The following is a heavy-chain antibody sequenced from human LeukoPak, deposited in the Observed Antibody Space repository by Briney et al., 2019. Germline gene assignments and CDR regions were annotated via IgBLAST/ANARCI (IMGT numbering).Heavy chain of an antibody. Sequence: GGSLRLSCAASGFTFSSYAMSWVRQAPGKGLEWVSAISGSGGSTYYADSVKGRFTISRDNSKNTLYLQMNSLRAEDTAVYYCAKVSEDYYDSSGYYHDYWGQGTLVTVSS. V-gene: IGHV3-23*01. CDR3: AKVSEDYYDSSGYYHDY. J-gene: IGHJ4*02. CDR1: GFTFSSYA. CDR2: ISGSGGST. D-gene: IGHD3-22*01.